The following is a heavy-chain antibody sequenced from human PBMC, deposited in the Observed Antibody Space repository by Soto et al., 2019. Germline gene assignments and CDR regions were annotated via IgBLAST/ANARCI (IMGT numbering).Heavy chain of an antibody. Sequence: QVQLVESGGGVVQPGRSLRLSCAASGFTFSSYGMHWVRQAPGKGLEWVAVIWYDGSNKYYADSVKGRFTISRDNSKNTLYLQMNSLRAEDTAVYYCARGALHDYGDYVNYGGQGTLVTVSS. V-gene: IGHV3-33*01. CDR2: IWYDGSNK. CDR1: GFTFSSYG. J-gene: IGHJ4*02. CDR3: ARGALHDYGDYVNY. D-gene: IGHD4-17*01.